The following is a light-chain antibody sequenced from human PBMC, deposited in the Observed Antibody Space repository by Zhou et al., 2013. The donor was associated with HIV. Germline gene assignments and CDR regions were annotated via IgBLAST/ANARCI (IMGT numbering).Light chain of an antibody. Sequence: DIQMTQSPSTLSASVGDRVTITCRASQSITSWLAWYQQKPGKAPKLLIYAASTLQSGTPSRFSGSGSGTDFTLTISSLQPEDIATYYCQKYNSAPWTFGQGTKLETK. CDR3: QKYNSAPWT. CDR2: AAS. CDR1: QSITSW. V-gene: IGKV1-27*01. J-gene: IGKJ1*01.